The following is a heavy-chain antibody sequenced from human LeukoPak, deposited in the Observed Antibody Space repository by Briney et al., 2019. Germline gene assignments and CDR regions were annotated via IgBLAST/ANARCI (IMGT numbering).Heavy chain of an antibody. D-gene: IGHD3-9*01. CDR1: GFTFSSYG. CDR3: AREGRPYYDILTGMFDY. J-gene: IGHJ4*02. Sequence: GGSLRLSCAASGFTFSSYGMRWVRQAPGKGLEWVAVIWYDGSNKYYADSVKGRFTISRDNSKNTLYLQMNSLRAEDTAVYYCAREGRPYYDILTGMFDYWGQGTLVTVSS. CDR2: IWYDGSNK. V-gene: IGHV3-33*01.